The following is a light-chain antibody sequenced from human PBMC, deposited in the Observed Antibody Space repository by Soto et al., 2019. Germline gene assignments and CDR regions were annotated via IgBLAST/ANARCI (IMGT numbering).Light chain of an antibody. CDR2: AAS. CDR1: QDIGRR. CDR3: LQVYSFPRT. Sequence: DIQITQSPSSVSSSIGDRATITCRASQDIGRRLAWFQQKPGKAPKYLIQAASSLQGGVPSTFSGSGSGTDFTLTINTLHPEDFATYYCLQVYSFPRTFGQGTKVDIK. J-gene: IGKJ1*01. V-gene: IGKV1-12*01.